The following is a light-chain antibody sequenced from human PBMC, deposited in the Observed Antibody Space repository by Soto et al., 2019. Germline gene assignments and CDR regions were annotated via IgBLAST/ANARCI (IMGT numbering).Light chain of an antibody. Sequence: ETVLTQSPDTLYLSRGERATLSCRASETVNNNFLAWYGQKPGQAPRLLIHGPSRRAGGIPDRFSGSGSGTDFTLTISRLEPEDFAVYYCQQYGNFPYTFGPGTKVDIK. CDR1: ETVNNNF. CDR2: GPS. V-gene: IGKV3-20*01. CDR3: QQYGNFPYT. J-gene: IGKJ2*01.